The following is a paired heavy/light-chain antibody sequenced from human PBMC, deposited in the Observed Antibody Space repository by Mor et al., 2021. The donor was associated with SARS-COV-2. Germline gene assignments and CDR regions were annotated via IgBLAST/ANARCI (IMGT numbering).Heavy chain of an antibody. Sequence: EVQLLESGGDLVQPGGSLRLSCAASGFTFSYYAMTWVRQAPGKGLEWVSGITSAGSAYYADSVKGRFTISRDNSKNTVYLQMNSLRAEDTALYYCAKARGDDYEHWGQGTLVTVSS. J-gene: IGHJ4*02. CDR1: GFTFSYYA. CDR2: ITSAGSA. D-gene: IGHD4-17*01. CDR3: AKARGDDYEH. V-gene: IGHV3-23*01.
Light chain of an antibody. CDR2: SND. Sequence: QSVLTQPPSVSGTPGQRVTISCSGSSSNIGSKVVNWYQHLPGTAPKLLISSNDQRPSGVPDRFSGSKSGTSASLAISGLQSEDEADYYCATWDNSLNGRVFGGGTKLTVL. V-gene: IGLV1-44*01. CDR3: ATWDNSLNGRV. J-gene: IGLJ3*02. CDR1: SSNIGSKV.